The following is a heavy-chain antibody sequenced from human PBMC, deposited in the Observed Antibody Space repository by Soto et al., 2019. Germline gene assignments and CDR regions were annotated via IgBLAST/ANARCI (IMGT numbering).Heavy chain of an antibody. V-gene: IGHV4-59*01. CDR3: ARASYYSDSFGYFLDS. CDR1: GGSISPYY. CDR2: IYYSGST. D-gene: IGHD3-22*01. Sequence: KPSETLSLTCTVSGGSISPYYWRWIRQTPGKGLEWIAYIYYSGSTNYNPSLKSRVTISVDTSKNQCSLKLSSVTAADTAVYYCARASYYSDSFGYFLDSWGQGTLVTVS. J-gene: IGHJ4*02.